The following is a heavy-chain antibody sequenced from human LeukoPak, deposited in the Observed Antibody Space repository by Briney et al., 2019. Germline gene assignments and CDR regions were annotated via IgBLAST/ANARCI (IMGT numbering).Heavy chain of an antibody. CDR1: GGSISSSSYY. D-gene: IGHD3-22*01. Sequence: PSETLSLTCTVSGGSISSSSYYWGWIRQPPGKGLEWIGSIYYSGSTYYNPSLKSRVTMSVDTSKNQFSLRLSSVTAADTAVYYCVRGDYYDSSEHFQHWGQGTLVTVSS. V-gene: IGHV4-39*07. CDR2: IYYSGST. J-gene: IGHJ1*01. CDR3: VRGDYYDSSEHFQH.